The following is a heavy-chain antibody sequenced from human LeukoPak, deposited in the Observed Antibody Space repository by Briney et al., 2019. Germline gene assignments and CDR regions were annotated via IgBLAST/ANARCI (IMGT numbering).Heavy chain of an antibody. CDR1: GGSISSTSYY. CDR3: ARRKSANSLIYFDY. V-gene: IGHV4-39*07. J-gene: IGHJ4*02. D-gene: IGHD1-1*01. CDR2: IYYSGST. Sequence: SSETLSLTCTVSGGSISSTSYYWGWIRQPPGKGLEWIGSIYYSGSTYYNPSLKSRVTISVDTSKNQFSLKLSSVTAADTAVYYCARRKSANSLIYFDYWGQGTLVTVSS.